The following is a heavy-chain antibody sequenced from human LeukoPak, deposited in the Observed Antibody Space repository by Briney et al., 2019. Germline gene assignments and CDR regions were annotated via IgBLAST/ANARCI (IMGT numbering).Heavy chain of an antibody. CDR2: IYYSGST. Sequence: SETLSLTCTVSGGSISSSSYYWGWIRQPPGKGLEWIGSIYYSGSTNYNPSLKSRVTISVDTSKNQFSLKLSSVTAADTAVYYCARHWYLRYWFDPWGQGTLVTVSS. CDR1: GGSISSSSYY. V-gene: IGHV4-39*01. J-gene: IGHJ5*02. D-gene: IGHD2-15*01. CDR3: ARHWYLRYWFDP.